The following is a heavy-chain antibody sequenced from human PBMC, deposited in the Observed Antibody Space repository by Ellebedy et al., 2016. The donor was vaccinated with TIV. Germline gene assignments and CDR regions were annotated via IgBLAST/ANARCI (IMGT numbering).Heavy chain of an antibody. CDR1: GGSISSYY. J-gene: IGHJ3*02. Sequence: GSLRLSCTVSGGSISSYYWSWIRQPAGKGLEWIGRIYTSGSTNYNPSLKSRVTMSVDASKNQFSLKLSSVTAADTAVYYCAREGPWFGELSGAFDIWGQGTMVTVSS. V-gene: IGHV4-4*07. CDR2: IYTSGST. CDR3: AREGPWFGELSGAFDI. D-gene: IGHD3-10*01.